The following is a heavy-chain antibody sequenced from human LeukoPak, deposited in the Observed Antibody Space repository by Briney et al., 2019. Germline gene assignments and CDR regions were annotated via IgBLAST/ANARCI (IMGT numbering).Heavy chain of an antibody. V-gene: IGHV1-18*01. CDR3: ASTYCSSTSCYNYYMDV. J-gene: IGHJ6*03. D-gene: IGHD2-2*02. CDR2: ISAYNGNT. Sequence: ASVTVSCKASGYTFTSYGISWVRQAPGQGLEWMGWISAYNGNTNYAQKLQGRVTMTTDTSTSTAYMELRSLRSDDTAVYYCASTYCSSTSCYNYYMDVWGKGTTVTVSS. CDR1: GYTFTSYG.